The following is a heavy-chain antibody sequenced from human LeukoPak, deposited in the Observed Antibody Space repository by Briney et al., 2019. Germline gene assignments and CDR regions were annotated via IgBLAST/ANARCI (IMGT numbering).Heavy chain of an antibody. CDR3: ARDHNWGPDY. J-gene: IGHJ4*02. V-gene: IGHV1-2*02. Sequence: ASVKVSCRTSGFTFTGHCMHWVRQAPGQGLEWMGWINAGSGGTHYAQTFEGRITMTRDTSINTVYMELGRLTPDDTAFYYCARDHNWGPDYWGQGTLVTVST. CDR2: INAGSGGT. D-gene: IGHD7-27*01. CDR1: GFTFTGHC.